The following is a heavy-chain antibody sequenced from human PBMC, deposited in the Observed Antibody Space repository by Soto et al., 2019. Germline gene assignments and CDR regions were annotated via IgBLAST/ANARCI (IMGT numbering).Heavy chain of an antibody. CDR1: GDSLNSGTYY. CDR2: IYYSGST. V-gene: IGHV4-61*01. Sequence: QVQLQESGPGLVKPSETLSLTCTVSGDSLNSGTYYWSWIRQPPGKGLEWIGRIYYSGSTVQHPSLQSRVSMSVDTSKNQCSLKLSAVTAADAAIYFCARDAKVGTDMGGYYYYTMDIWGQGTTVTVSS. J-gene: IGHJ6*02. CDR3: ARDAKVGTDMGGYYYYTMDI. D-gene: IGHD5-18*01.